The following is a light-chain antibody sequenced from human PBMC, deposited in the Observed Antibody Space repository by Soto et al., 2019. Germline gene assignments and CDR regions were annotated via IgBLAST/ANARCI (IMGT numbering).Light chain of an antibody. Sequence: DIQMTQSPSFLSASVGDRVTIACRASQGISNYLAWYQQKPGKAPKLLIFAASTLESGVPSRFSGSGSGTDFTLTISCLQSEDFATYYCQQYYSFPRTFGQGTKVDIK. V-gene: IGKV1-9*01. CDR1: QGISNY. J-gene: IGKJ1*01. CDR3: QQYYSFPRT. CDR2: AAS.